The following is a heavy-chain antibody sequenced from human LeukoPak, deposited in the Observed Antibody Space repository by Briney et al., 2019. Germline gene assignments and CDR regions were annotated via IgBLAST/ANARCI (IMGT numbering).Heavy chain of an antibody. J-gene: IGHJ5*02. CDR3: ARLESGYYDSSGYYWGNWFDP. V-gene: IGHV4-59*12. Sequence: SETLSFTCTVSGGSISSYYWSWIRQPPGKGLEWIGYIYYSGSTNYNPSLKSRVTISVDTSKNQFSLKLSSVTAADTAVYYCARLESGYYDSSGYYWGNWFDPWGQGTLVTVSS. CDR1: GGSISSYY. CDR2: IYYSGST. D-gene: IGHD3-22*01.